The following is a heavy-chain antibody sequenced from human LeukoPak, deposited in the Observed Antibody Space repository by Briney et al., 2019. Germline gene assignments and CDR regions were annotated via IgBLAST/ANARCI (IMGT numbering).Heavy chain of an antibody. V-gene: IGHV3-43*01. D-gene: IGHD2-2*02. CDR3: AKDLDCSSTSCYTYYYYGMDV. J-gene: IGHJ6*02. CDR2: ISWDGGST. CDR1: GFTFDDYT. Sequence: GGSLTLSCAASGFTFDDYTMHWVRQAPGKGLEWVSLISWDGGSTYYPASVKGRFTISRDNSKNSLYLQMNSLRTEDTALYYCAKDLDCSSTSCYTYYYYGMDVWGQGTTVTVSS.